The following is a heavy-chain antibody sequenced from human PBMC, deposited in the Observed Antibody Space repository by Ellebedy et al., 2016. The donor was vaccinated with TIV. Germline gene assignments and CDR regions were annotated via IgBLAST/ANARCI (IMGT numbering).Heavy chain of an antibody. CDR3: AAEMWDDITY. V-gene: IGHV1-58*02. Sequence: SVKVSXXASGYTFTSYGISWVRQARGQRLEWIGWIVVGSGNTNYAQKFQERVTITRDMSTSTAYMELSSLRSEDTAVYYCAAEMWDDITYWGQGTLVTVSS. D-gene: IGHD3-9*01. CDR1: GYTFTSYG. J-gene: IGHJ4*02. CDR2: IVVGSGNT.